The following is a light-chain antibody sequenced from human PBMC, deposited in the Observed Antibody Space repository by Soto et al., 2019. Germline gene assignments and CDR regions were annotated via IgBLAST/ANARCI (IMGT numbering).Light chain of an antibody. V-gene: IGLV1-40*01. Sequence: QSVLTQPPSVSGAPGQRVTISCTGGRANIGAGYDVHWYQQLPGTAPTLLIYVNINRPSGVPDRFSASRSDSSASLAIPGLQAEDEADYYCQSYDSSLRVLFGGGTKVTVL. CDR1: RANIGAGYD. CDR2: VNI. J-gene: IGLJ2*01. CDR3: QSYDSSLRVL.